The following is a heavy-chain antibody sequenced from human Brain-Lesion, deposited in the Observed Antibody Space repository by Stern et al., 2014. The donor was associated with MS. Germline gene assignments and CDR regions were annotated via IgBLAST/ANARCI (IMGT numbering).Heavy chain of an antibody. V-gene: IGHV4-30-4*01. J-gene: IGHJ4*02. CDR3: ARVPDYGDAFFDY. CDR1: GGSISSGDNY. Sequence: VQLVESGQGLVKPSQTLSLTCTVSGGSISSGDNYWSWIRQPPGKGPEWIGYIHYSGGTYFNPSLKSRATISADTSKNQFSLKLNSMTAADTAVYYCARVPDYGDAFFDYWGQGILVTVSS. D-gene: IGHD4-17*01. CDR2: IHYSGGT.